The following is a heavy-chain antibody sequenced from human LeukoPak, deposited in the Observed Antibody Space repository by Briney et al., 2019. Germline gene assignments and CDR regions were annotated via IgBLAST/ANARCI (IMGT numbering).Heavy chain of an antibody. J-gene: IGHJ4*02. D-gene: IGHD4-17*01. CDR2: INWVGDTS. CDR1: GFTFDDYA. Sequence: GGSLSLSFAASGFTFDDYATHWVRQAPGKGLQWISSINWVGDTSSYADSVKGRFTVSRDNTKGSLYLQMHSLRSEDTALYYCAKDRQYGDYGGGDFFDSWGQGTLVTVSS. V-gene: IGHV3-43D*03. CDR3: AKDRQYGDYGGGDFFDS.